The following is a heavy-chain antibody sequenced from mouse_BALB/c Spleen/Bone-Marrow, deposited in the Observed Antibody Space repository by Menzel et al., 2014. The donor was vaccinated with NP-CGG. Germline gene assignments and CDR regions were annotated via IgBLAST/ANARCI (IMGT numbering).Heavy chain of an antibody. CDR2: ISSGGSYT. D-gene: IGHD1-1*01. CDR3: ARSLYDYDAMDY. CDR1: GFTFSSYA. V-gene: IGHV5-9-3*01. Sequence: HLVESRGGSVKPGGSLQLSCAASGFTFSSYAMSWVRKTPEKRLESVATISSGGSYTYYADSGQGRLTISRDNGKNTLYLQMSSLRSENTAMYCCARSLYDYDAMDYLSQGTSVTISS. J-gene: IGHJ4*01.